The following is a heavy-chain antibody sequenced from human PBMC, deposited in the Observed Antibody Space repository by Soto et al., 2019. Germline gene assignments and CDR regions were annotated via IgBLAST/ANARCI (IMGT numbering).Heavy chain of an antibody. Sequence: GGSLRLSCAASGFTFNNYAMNWVRQAPGKGPEWISGISGSGDNTYYAESVKGRFTISRDNSKNTVYLQVNSLRAEDTAVYYCAKGRVMTSPAPDSWGQGTLVTVSS. D-gene: IGHD3-22*01. J-gene: IGHJ5*01. V-gene: IGHV3-23*01. CDR2: ISGSGDNT. CDR1: GFTFNNYA. CDR3: AKGRVMTSPAPDS.